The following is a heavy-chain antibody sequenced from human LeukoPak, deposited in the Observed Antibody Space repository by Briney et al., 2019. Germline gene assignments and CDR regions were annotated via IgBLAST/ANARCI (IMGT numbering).Heavy chain of an antibody. V-gene: IGHV4-59*08. CDR2: IHYSGNT. J-gene: IGHJ3*02. CDR1: GGSINSFY. D-gene: IGHD3-16*01. CDR3: ARHESYANALHI. Sequence: SETLSLTCTVSGGSINSFYWSWIRQPPGKGLEWIGSIHYSGNTNYNPSLKSRVTISVDTSNNQFSLWLSSVIAADTAMYYCARHESYANALHIWGRGTMVAVSS.